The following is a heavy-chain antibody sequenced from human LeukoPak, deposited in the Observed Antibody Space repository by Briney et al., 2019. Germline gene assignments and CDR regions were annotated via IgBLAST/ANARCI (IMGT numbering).Heavy chain of an antibody. CDR1: GFTFSSYS. J-gene: IGHJ6*02. CDR2: ISSSSSTI. CDR3: ARANGMDV. V-gene: IGHV3-48*02. Sequence: GGSLRLSCTASGFTFSSYSMNWVRQAPGKGLEWVSYISSSSSTIYYADSVKGRFTISRDNAKNSLYLRMSSLRDEDTAVYYCARANGMDVWGQGTMVTVSS.